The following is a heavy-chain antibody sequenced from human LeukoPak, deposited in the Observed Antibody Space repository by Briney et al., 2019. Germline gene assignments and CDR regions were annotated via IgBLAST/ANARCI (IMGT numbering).Heavy chain of an antibody. J-gene: IGHJ6*03. CDR2: ISSSSNTI. V-gene: IGHV3-48*01. Sequence: PGGSLRLSCAASGFTFSSYRMNWVRQAPGKGLEWVSYISSSSNTIYYADSVKGRFTISRDNSKNTLYLQMNSLRAEDTAVYYCAKGSKEVLFTRDHYMDVWGKGTTVTISS. D-gene: IGHD3-3*01. CDR3: AKGSKEVLFTRDHYMDV. CDR1: GFTFSSYR.